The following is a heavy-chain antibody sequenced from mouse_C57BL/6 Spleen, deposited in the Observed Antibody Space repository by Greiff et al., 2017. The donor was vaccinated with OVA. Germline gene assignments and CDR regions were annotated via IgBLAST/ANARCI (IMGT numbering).Heavy chain of an antibody. CDR1: GFTFSSYG. Sequence: EVKVVESGGDLVKPGGSLKLSCAASGFTFSSYGMSWVRQTPDKRLEWVATISSGGSYTYYPDSVKGRFTISRDNAKNTLYLQMSSLKSEDTAMYYCARHYGSSFYYYAMDYWGQGTSVTVSS. V-gene: IGHV5-6*01. CDR2: ISSGGSYT. J-gene: IGHJ4*01. CDR3: ARHYGSSFYYYAMDY. D-gene: IGHD1-1*01.